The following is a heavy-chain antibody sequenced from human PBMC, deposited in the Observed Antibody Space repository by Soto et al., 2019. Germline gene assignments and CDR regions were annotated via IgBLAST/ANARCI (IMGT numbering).Heavy chain of an antibody. CDR2: ISGYSGDT. J-gene: IGHJ6*03. V-gene: IGHV1-18*04. D-gene: IGHD2-8*02. CDR3: AREEHCTDSSCYRYYYFYYCIGD. Sequence: ASVKVSCKASGYSFTNYGISWVRQAPGQGLEWMGWISGYSGDTNYAHKFQGRVTMTTDTSTSTAYMELRSLRSDDTAVYYCAREEHCTDSSCYRYYYFYYCIGDRRERTTFTAS. CDR1: GYSFTNYG.